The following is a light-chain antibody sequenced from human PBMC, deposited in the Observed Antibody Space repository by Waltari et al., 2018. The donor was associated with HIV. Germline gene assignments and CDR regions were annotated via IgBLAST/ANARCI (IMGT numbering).Light chain of an antibody. V-gene: IGLV2-8*01. CDR2: DVN. Sequence: QSALTQPPSASGSPGQSVTISCTGTSSDVGYYKHVSWYQHHPGKAPKLIIYDVNTLPSGVPHRFSGSKSGHTASLTVSGLQPEDEGDYCCCSLAARNTLIFGGGTKLTV. J-gene: IGLJ2*01. CDR3: CSLAARNTLI. CDR1: SSDVGYYKH.